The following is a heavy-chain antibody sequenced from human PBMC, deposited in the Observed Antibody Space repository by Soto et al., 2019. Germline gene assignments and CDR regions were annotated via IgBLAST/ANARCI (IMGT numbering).Heavy chain of an antibody. D-gene: IGHD2-15*01. J-gene: IGHJ6*02. V-gene: IGHV1-18*01. CDR1: GYTFTSYG. CDR3: ASCVGSGGSCYYGMDV. Sequence: QVQLVQSGAEVKKPGASVKVSCKASGYTFTSYGISWVRQAPGQGLEWMGWISAYNGNTNYAQKLQGRVTMTTDTSTSTAYMELRSVRSDDTDVYYCASCVGSGGSCYYGMDVWGQGTTVTVSS. CDR2: ISAYNGNT.